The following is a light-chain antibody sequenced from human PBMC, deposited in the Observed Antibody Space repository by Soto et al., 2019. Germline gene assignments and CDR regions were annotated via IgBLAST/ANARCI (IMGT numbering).Light chain of an antibody. J-gene: IGLJ1*01. CDR1: SSDVGGYIY. V-gene: IGLV2-14*01. CDR2: EVT. Sequence: QSVLTQPASVSGSPGQSITISCTGTSSDVGGYIYVSWYQHHPGKAPKLMIYEVTNRPSGVSNRFSGSKSGNTASLTISGLQAEDEADYYCSSYTRSSTPLVFGTGTKVTVL. CDR3: SSYTRSSTPLV.